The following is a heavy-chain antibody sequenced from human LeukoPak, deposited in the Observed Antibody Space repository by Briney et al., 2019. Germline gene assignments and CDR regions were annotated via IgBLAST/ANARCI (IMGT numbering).Heavy chain of an antibody. V-gene: IGHV3-20*04. D-gene: IGHD2-2*01. CDR1: GFAFDDYG. CDR3: ARVVGRNWFDP. Sequence: TGGSLRLSCAASGFAFDDYGMSWVRQAPGKGLEWVSGINWNGGSTGYADSVKGRFTISRDNAKNSLYLQMNSLRAEDTALYYCARVVGRNWFDPWGQGTLVTVSS. J-gene: IGHJ5*02. CDR2: INWNGGST.